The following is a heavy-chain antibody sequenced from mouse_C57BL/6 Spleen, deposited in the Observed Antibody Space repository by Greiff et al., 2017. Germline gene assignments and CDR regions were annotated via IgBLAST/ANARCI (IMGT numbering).Heavy chain of an antibody. J-gene: IGHJ2*01. CDR3: ARKSKLSPFDY. CDR2: IYPSDSDT. Sequence: QVQLQQSGAELVRPGSSVKLSCKASGYTFTTYSMHWVKQRPIQGLEWIGNIYPSDSDTHYTQKFKDKATLTEDKSSSTAYMQLSSLTSEYSAVYYCARKSKLSPFDYGGQGTTLTVSS. D-gene: IGHD1-3*01. CDR1: GYTFTTYS. V-gene: IGHV1-52*01.